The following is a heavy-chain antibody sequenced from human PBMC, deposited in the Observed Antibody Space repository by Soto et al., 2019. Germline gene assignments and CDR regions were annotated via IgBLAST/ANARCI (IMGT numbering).Heavy chain of an antibody. Sequence: PGESLKISCKGSGYSFTSYWIGWVRQMPGKGLEWMGIIYPGDSDTRYSPSFQGQVTISADKSISTAYLQWSSLKASDTAMYYWARSYSPYCSGGSCYSYYFDYWGQGTLVTVSS. CDR1: GYSFTSYW. CDR2: IYPGDSDT. J-gene: IGHJ4*02. V-gene: IGHV5-51*01. D-gene: IGHD2-15*01. CDR3: ARSYSPYCSGGSCYSYYFDY.